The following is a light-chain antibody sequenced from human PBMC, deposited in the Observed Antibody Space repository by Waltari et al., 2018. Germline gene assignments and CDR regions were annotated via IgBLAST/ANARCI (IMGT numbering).Light chain of an antibody. CDR2: WAS. CDR3: QQYYITPPT. CDR1: QSVLTSSNNKNF. Sequence: DIVMTQSPDSLTVSLGERATVNCKSSQSVLTSSNNKNFLAWYQPKPGQPPKLLFYWASTRGSGVPDRFSGSGSGTDFTLTISSLQAEDVAVYYCQQYYITPPTFGQGTKVEIK. J-gene: IGKJ1*01. V-gene: IGKV4-1*01.